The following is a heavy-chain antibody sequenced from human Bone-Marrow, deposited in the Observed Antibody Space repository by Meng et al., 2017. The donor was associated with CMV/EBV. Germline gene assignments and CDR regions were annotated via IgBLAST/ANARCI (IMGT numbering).Heavy chain of an antibody. D-gene: IGHD1-14*01. CDR3: AKDLTGYFDY. Sequence: SLRLSCAASGFTFSSYGMHWVRQAPGKGLEWVAFIRYDGGNKYYADSVKGRFTISRDNSKNTLYLQMNSLRAEDTAVYYCAKDLTGYFDYWGQGTLVTSPQ. V-gene: IGHV3-30*02. CDR1: GFTFSSYG. J-gene: IGHJ4*02. CDR2: IRYDGGNK.